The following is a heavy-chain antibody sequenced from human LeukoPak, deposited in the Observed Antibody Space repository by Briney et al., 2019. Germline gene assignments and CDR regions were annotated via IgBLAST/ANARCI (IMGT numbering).Heavy chain of an antibody. CDR3: AKDTGATTVLAFDY. V-gene: IGHV3-30*02. CDR1: GFTFSSYG. Sequence: PGGSLRLSFAASGFTFSSYGMHWVRQAPGKGLEWVAFIRYDGSNKYYADSVKGRFTISRDNSKNTVYLQMNSLRAEDTAVYYCAKDTGATTVLAFDYWGQGTLVTVSS. D-gene: IGHD1-26*01. CDR2: IRYDGSNK. J-gene: IGHJ4*02.